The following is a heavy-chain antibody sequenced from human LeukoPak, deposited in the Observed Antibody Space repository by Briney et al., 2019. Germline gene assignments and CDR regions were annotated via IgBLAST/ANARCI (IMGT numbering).Heavy chain of an antibody. D-gene: IGHD6-13*01. V-gene: IGHV3-21*01. J-gene: IGHJ3*02. CDR3: ARDVMLKQQADAFDI. Sequence: NPGGSLRLSCAASGFTFSSYSMNWVRQAPGKGLEWVSSISSSSYIYYADSVKGRFTISRDNAKNSLYLQMNSLRAEDTAVYYCARDVMLKQQADAFDIWGQGTMVTVSS. CDR2: ISSSSYI. CDR1: GFTFSSYS.